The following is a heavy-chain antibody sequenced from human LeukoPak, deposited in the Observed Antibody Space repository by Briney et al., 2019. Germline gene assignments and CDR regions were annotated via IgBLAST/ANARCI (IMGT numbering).Heavy chain of an antibody. J-gene: IGHJ4*02. Sequence: GGSLRLSCAASGFTLSNFWMSWVRQAPGKGLEWVANIKQTGSEKYYVDSVKGRFTISRDNAKNSLYLQMNSLRAEDTAVYYCARIRYFYDSSDYYHPSYFDYWGQGTLVAVSS. CDR3: ARIRYFYDSSDYYHPSYFDY. V-gene: IGHV3-7*01. CDR2: IKQTGSEK. D-gene: IGHD3-22*01. CDR1: GFTLSNFW.